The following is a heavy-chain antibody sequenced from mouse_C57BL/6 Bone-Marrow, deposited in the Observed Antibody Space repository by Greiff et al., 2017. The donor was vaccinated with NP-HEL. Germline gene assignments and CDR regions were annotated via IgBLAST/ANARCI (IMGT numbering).Heavy chain of an antibody. CDR1: GYTFTSYW. CDR3: ARSYDSWFAY. Sequence: QVHVKQPGAELVRPGSSVKLSCKASGYTFTSYWMHWVKQRPIQGLEWIGNIDPSDSETHYNQKFKDKATLTVDKSSSTAYMQLSSLTSEDSAVYYCARSYDSWFAYWGQGTLVTVSA. V-gene: IGHV1-52*01. D-gene: IGHD2-4*01. CDR2: IDPSDSET. J-gene: IGHJ3*01.